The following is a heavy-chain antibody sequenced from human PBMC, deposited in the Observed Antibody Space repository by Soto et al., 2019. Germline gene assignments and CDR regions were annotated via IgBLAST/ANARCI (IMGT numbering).Heavy chain of an antibody. CDR2: INPNSGGT. D-gene: IGHD6-19*01. V-gene: IGHV1-2*04. Sequence: ASVKVSCKASGYTFTGYYMHWVRQAPGQGLEWMGWINPNSGGTNYAQKFQGWVTMTTDTSISTAYMELSSLRFEDTAVYYCARADSSGLYNNWFDPWGQGTLVTVSS. CDR3: ARADSSGLYNNWFDP. J-gene: IGHJ5*02. CDR1: GYTFTGYY.